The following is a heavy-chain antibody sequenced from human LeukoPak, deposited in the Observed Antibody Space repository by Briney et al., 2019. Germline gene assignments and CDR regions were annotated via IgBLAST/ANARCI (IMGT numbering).Heavy chain of an antibody. V-gene: IGHV1-2*02. J-gene: IGHJ4*02. D-gene: IGHD5-12*01. CDR3: ARLPDVDIVATIDY. CDR2: INPNSGGT. CDR1: GYTFTGYY. Sequence: ASVKVSCKASGYTFTGYYMHWVRQAPGQGLEWMGWINPNSGGTNYAQKFQGRVTMTRDTSISTAYMELSRLRSDDTAVYYRARLPDVDIVATIDYWGQGTLVTVSS.